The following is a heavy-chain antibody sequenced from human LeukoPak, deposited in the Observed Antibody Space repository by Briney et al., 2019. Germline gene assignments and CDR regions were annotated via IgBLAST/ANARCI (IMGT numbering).Heavy chain of an antibody. Sequence: PSETLSLTCAVFGGSFSGYYWSWIRQPPGKGLEWIGEINHSGSTNYNPSLKSRVTISVDTSKNQFSLKLTSVTAADTAVYYCARTTEGGYTYGYFYYYYMDVWGKGTTVTISS. V-gene: IGHV4-34*01. CDR1: GGSFSGYY. CDR2: INHSGST. D-gene: IGHD5-18*01. CDR3: ARTTEGGYTYGYFYYYYMDV. J-gene: IGHJ6*03.